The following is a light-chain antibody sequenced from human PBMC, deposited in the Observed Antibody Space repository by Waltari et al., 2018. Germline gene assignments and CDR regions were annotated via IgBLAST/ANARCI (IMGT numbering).Light chain of an antibody. J-gene: IGKJ1*01. CDR2: RAT. Sequence: DIQMTQSPSTLSASIGDRVTITCRASQTIISWLVWYQQKPGQAPRLLIYRATALETGVPSRFSGTGSGTEFTLTINGLQPDDSATYFCQQYDSFWSFGQGTKVEVK. CDR1: QTIISW. V-gene: IGKV1-5*03. CDR3: QQYDSFWS.